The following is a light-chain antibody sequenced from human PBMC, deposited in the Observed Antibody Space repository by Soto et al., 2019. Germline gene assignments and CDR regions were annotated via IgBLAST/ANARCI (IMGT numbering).Light chain of an antibody. Sequence: VLTQPPSVSGAPGQRVTISCTGSSSNIGAGYDVHWYQQLPGTAPKLLIYGNSNRPSGVPDRFSGSKSGTSASLAITGLQAEDEADYYCQSYDSSLSAHVVFGGGTKLTVL. V-gene: IGLV1-40*01. CDR2: GNS. J-gene: IGLJ2*01. CDR3: QSYDSSLSAHVV. CDR1: SSNIGAGYD.